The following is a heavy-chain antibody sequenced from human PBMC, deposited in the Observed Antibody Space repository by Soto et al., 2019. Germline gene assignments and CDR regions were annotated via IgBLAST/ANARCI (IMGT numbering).Heavy chain of an antibody. Sequence: GESLKISCKASGYNFANYWIGWVRQMPGKGLEWMGIVYLADSDRRYSPSFQGQVTISADKSITTAYLQWSSLKASDTAIYYCATADDYGFYALDNWGQGTLVTVSS. D-gene: IGHD4-17*01. CDR2: VYLADSDR. J-gene: IGHJ4*02. V-gene: IGHV5-51*01. CDR3: ATADDYGFYALDN. CDR1: GYNFANYW.